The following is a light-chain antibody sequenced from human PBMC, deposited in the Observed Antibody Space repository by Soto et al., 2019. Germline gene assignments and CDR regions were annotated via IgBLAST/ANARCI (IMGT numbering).Light chain of an antibody. CDR3: SSYTRASAPV. CDR2: EVT. CDR1: TSDIGTYDY. Sequence: QSALAQPASVSASPGQSIIISCTGGTSDIGTYDYVSWYRQPPGKAPQLMIYEVTNRPSGVSDRFSGSKSGSTASLTISRLQAEDEAIYYCSSYTRASAPVLGPGTKVTVL. V-gene: IGLV2-14*01. J-gene: IGLJ1*01.